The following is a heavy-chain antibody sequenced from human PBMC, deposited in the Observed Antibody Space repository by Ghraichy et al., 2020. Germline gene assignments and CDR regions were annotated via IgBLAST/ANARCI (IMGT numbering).Heavy chain of an antibody. CDR1: GYTFTSYY. CDR3: ARDGTTVTTWRAFDI. Sequence: ASVKVSCKASGYTFTSYYMHWVRQAPGQGLEWMGIINPSGGSTSYAQKFQGRVTMTRDTSTSTVYMELSSLRSEDTAVYYCARDGTTVTTWRAFDIWGQGTMVTVSS. V-gene: IGHV1-46*01. J-gene: IGHJ3*02. D-gene: IGHD4-17*01. CDR2: INPSGGST.